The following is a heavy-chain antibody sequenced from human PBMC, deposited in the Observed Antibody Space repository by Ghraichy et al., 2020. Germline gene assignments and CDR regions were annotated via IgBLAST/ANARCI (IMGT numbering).Heavy chain of an antibody. J-gene: IGHJ4*02. Sequence: VAVISYDGSNKYYADSVTVRFTISRDNSKNTLFLQMDRLRAEDTAVYYCAKDESHYYDMSTYYPYYWGQGPL. D-gene: IGHD3-22*01. V-gene: IGHV3-30-3*02. CDR3: AKDESHYYDMSTYYPYY. CDR2: ISYDGSNK.